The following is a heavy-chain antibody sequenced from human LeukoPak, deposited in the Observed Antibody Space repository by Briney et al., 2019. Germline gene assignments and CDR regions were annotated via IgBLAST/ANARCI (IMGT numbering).Heavy chain of an antibody. Sequence: SETLSLTCTVSRGSISTYYWNWIRQPPGKGLEWIGYIYYTGTTDYNPSLKSRATMSVDASKNQFSLKLTSVTTADTAVYYCAREGHYYASGSGAFDIWGQGTAITVSS. V-gene: IGHV4-59*01. CDR1: RGSISTYY. D-gene: IGHD3-10*01. CDR3: AREGHYYASGSGAFDI. J-gene: IGHJ3*02. CDR2: IYYTGTT.